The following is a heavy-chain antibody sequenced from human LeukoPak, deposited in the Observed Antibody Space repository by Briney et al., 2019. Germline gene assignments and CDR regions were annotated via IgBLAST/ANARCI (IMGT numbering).Heavy chain of an antibody. J-gene: IGHJ4*02. V-gene: IGHV4-39*01. CDR1: GGSISSSSYY. D-gene: IGHD3-22*01. CDR2: IYYSGST. CDR3: SGGYYSNYFDY. Sequence: PSETLSLTCTVSGGSISSSSYYWGWIRQPPGKGLEWIGSIYYSGSTYYNPSLKSRVTISVDTSKNQFSLKLSSVTAADTAVYYCSGGYYSNYFDYWGQGTLVTVSS.